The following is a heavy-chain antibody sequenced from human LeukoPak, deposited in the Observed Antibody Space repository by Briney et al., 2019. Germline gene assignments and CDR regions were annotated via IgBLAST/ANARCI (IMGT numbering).Heavy chain of an antibody. V-gene: IGHV3-7*01. CDR1: GFTFSSYW. CDR3: ARRGDLFDY. Sequence: GGSLRFSCAASGFTFSSYWTSWGREAPGKGLERVANIKQDGSEKYYVDSVKGRFTISRANAKNSLYLQMNSPRAEDTAVYYCARRGDLFDYWGQGTLVTVSS. CDR2: IKQDGSEK. D-gene: IGHD3-10*01. J-gene: IGHJ4*02.